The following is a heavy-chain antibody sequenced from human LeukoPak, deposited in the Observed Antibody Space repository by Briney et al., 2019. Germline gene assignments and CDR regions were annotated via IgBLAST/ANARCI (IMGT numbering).Heavy chain of an antibody. J-gene: IGHJ4*02. CDR1: GFTFSSYG. Sequence: GRSLRLSCAASGFTFSSYGMHWVRQAPGKGLEWVAVISYDGSNKYYADSVKGRFTISRDNSKNTLYLQMNSLRAEDTAVYYCAKASDHYGIPVFDYFDYWGQGTLVTVSS. CDR3: AKASDHYGIPVFDYFDY. D-gene: IGHD3-10*01. V-gene: IGHV3-30*18. CDR2: ISYDGSNK.